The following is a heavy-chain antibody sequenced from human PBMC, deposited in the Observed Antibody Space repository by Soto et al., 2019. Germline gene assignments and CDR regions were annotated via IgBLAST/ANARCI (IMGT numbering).Heavy chain of an antibody. V-gene: IGHV1-69*06. CDR3: ARDGSNCTDGICFHHFDY. CDR2: IVPLFGTE. J-gene: IGHJ4*02. Sequence: SVKVSCKASGVTLTRYAVSWVRQAPGQGPEWMGRIVPLFGTEKSAQKFQGRIKMTADKSTNTAYLELTSLTSEDTAVYFCARDGSNCTDGICFHHFDYWGQGTLVTVSS. D-gene: IGHD2-8*01. CDR1: GVTLTRYA.